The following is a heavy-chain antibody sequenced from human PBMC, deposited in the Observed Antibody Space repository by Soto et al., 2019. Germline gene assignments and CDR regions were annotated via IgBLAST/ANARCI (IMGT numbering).Heavy chain of an antibody. CDR1: GDSVSSNTAS. V-gene: IGHV6-1*01. Sequence: LLTCAISGDSVSSNTASWNWIRQSPSRGLEWLGRTYFRSKWYNDYAVSVKSRIIINPDTSNNQFSLQLNSVTPEDTAVYFCAKGDNLGPKTGYAFDPWGQGIMVTVSS. CDR3: AKGDNLGPKTGYAFDP. J-gene: IGHJ5*02. CDR2: TYFRSKWYN. D-gene: IGHD5-12*01.